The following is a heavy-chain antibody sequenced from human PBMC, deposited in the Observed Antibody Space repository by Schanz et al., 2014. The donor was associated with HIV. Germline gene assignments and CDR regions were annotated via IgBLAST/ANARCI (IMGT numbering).Heavy chain of an antibody. V-gene: IGHV3-23*01. CDR1: GFTFSDYG. J-gene: IGHJ4*02. D-gene: IGHD3-10*01. Sequence: EVQVLESGGGLVQPGGSLRLSCAASGFTFSDYGMSWVRQAPGKGLEWVSTISGSGITYYADSVKGRFTISRDNSKNTLYLQMNSLRAEDTAVYYCAKGQRGVVRGDIDCWGQGTLVTVSS. CDR2: ISGSGIT. CDR3: AKGQRGVVRGDIDC.